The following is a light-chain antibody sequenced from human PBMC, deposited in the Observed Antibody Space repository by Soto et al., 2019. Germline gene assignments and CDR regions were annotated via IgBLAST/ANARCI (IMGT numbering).Light chain of an antibody. V-gene: IGKV1-33*01. CDR1: QAIKNY. CDR2: DAS. J-gene: IGKJ5*01. CDR3: QKYGSIPIT. Sequence: DIPMTQSPSSLSASVGDRVTITCQASQAIKNYLNWYQQKPGKAPKLLIYDASNLETGVPSRFSGSGSGTDFSFTISSLQSEDIGTYYCQKYGSIPITFGQGTRLEI.